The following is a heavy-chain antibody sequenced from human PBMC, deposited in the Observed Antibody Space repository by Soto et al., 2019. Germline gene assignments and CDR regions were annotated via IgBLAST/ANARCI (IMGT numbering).Heavy chain of an antibody. D-gene: IGHD5-18*01. Sequence: GGSLRLSCAASGFTFSDYYMSWIRQAPGKGLEWVSYISSSGSTIYYADSVKGRFTISRDNAKNSLYLQMNSLRAEDTAVYYFATGSRAMVTSAFAYWGQGSLVTVSS. J-gene: IGHJ4*02. V-gene: IGHV3-11*01. CDR1: GFTFSDYY. CDR2: ISSSGSTI. CDR3: ATGSRAMVTSAFAY.